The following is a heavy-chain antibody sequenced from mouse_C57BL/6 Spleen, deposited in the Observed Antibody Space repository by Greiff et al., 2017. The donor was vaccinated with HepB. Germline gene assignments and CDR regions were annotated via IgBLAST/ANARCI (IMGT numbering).Heavy chain of an antibody. V-gene: IGHV1-4*01. CDR1: GYTFTSYT. Sequence: VQLQQSGAELARPGASVKMSCKASGYTFTSYTMHWVKQRPGQGLEWIGYINPSSGYTKYNQKFKDKATLTADKSSSTAYMQLSSLTSEDSAVYYCASQGGTSFDDWGQGTTLTVSS. CDR2: INPSSGYT. D-gene: IGHD3-3*01. J-gene: IGHJ2*01. CDR3: ASQGGTSFDD.